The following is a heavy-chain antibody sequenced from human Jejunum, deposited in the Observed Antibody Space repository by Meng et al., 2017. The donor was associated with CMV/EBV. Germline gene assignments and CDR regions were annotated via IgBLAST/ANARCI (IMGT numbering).Heavy chain of an antibody. CDR3: AREFTIFGVVIMSGY. Sequence: AYTFTSYDISWVRQATGQGLEWMGWMNPNSGNTGYAQKFQGRVTMTRNTSISTAYMGLSSLRSEDTAVYYCAREFTIFGVVIMSGYWSQGTLVTVSS. D-gene: IGHD3-3*01. CDR2: MNPNSGNT. J-gene: IGHJ4*02. CDR1: AYTFTSYD. V-gene: IGHV1-8*01.